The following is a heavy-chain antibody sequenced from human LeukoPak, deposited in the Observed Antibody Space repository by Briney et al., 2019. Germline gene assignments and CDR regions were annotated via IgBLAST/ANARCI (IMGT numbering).Heavy chain of an antibody. CDR1: GGSISGYH. J-gene: IGHJ3*02. V-gene: IGHV4-4*07. D-gene: IGHD1-26*01. Sequence: PSETLSLTCTVSGGSISGYHWNWIRQPAGRGLEWIGHLYNSGNTNYNPSLKSRVTMSLDTSKNQFSLTLTSVTAADTARYYCARIPYSGNFYGVFDMWGQGRLVIVSS. CDR2: LYNSGNT. CDR3: ARIPYSGNFYGVFDM.